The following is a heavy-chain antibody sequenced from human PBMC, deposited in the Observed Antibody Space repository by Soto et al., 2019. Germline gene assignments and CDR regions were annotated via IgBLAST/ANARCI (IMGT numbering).Heavy chain of an antibody. CDR1: GGSLINYY. D-gene: IGHD6-13*01. Sequence: SETLSLTCSVSGGSLINYYWNWIRQPPGKGLEWIGYIYDSGSTKYNPSLKSRVTISVDTSKNQVSLKLSSVTAADTAVYYCARVETAAYYFDYWGQGTLVTVSS. J-gene: IGHJ4*02. V-gene: IGHV4-59*01. CDR2: IYDSGST. CDR3: ARVETAAYYFDY.